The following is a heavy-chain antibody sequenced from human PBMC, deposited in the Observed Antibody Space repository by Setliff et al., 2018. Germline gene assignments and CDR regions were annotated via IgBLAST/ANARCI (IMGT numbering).Heavy chain of an antibody. J-gene: IGHJ3*02. Sequence: GSGPTLVNPTQTPTLTCSFSGFSLTTPSVGVGWIRQPPVKALEWLALIYWDDDKRYSPSLKSRLTITKDTSKNQVVLRMTNMDSVDTATYYCVRLVVTKLNAFDIWGQGTMVTVSS. CDR2: IYWDDDK. CDR1: GFSLTTPSVG. CDR3: VRLVVTKLNAFDI. D-gene: IGHD3-22*01. V-gene: IGHV2-5*02.